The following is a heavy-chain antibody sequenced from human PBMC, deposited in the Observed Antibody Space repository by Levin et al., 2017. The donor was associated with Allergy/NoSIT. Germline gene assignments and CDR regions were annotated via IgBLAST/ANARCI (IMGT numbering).Heavy chain of an antibody. CDR1: GFTFSSYT. D-gene: IGHD5-18*01. V-gene: IGHV3-21*01. CDR2: ISSSSSYI. CDR3: ARDRGYSYGYQDY. J-gene: IGHJ4*02. Sequence: SCAASGFTFSSYTMNWVRQAPGKGLEWVSSISSSSSYIYYADSVKGRFTISRDNAKNSLDLQMNSLRAEDTALYYCARDRGYSYGYQDYWGQGTLVTVSS.